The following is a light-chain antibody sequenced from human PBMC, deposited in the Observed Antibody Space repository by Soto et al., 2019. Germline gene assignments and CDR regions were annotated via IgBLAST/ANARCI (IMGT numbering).Light chain of an antibody. Sequence: EIVLTQSPGTLSLSPGERATLSCRASQSVSRSYLAWYQQKPGQAPRPLIYGASSRATGIPDRFSGSGSGTDCTLTISRLAPEDCAVYYCQRYGRSPPWTFGQGTKVEIK. CDR3: QRYGRSPPWT. CDR2: GAS. J-gene: IGKJ1*01. CDR1: QSVSRSY. V-gene: IGKV3-20*01.